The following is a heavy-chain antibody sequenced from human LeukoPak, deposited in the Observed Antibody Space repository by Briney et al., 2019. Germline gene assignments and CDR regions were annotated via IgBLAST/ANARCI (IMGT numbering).Heavy chain of an antibody. CDR1: GFTFDDYA. Sequence: GGSLRLSCAASGFTFDDYAMHWVRQAPGKGLEWVSAFSATDGSAQYAESVKGRFTISRDNSKNRLYLQMNSLRAEDTAVYYCAKARIAAAGTGAFDVWGQGTMVTVSS. J-gene: IGHJ3*01. CDR3: AKARIAAAGTGAFDV. V-gene: IGHV3-23*01. CDR2: FSATDGSA. D-gene: IGHD6-13*01.